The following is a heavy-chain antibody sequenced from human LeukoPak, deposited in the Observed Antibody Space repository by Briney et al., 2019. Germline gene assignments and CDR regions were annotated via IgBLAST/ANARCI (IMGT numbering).Heavy chain of an antibody. CDR3: AREEHRLAEAGTSAFDL. V-gene: IGHV3-74*01. CDR1: GFTFSENW. J-gene: IGHJ3*01. Sequence: GGSVRLSCVASGFTFSENWMHWIRQAPGKGLAWVSHINRDGGLTNYADSVKGRFTISRDNARNTVYLQMSSLRVEDTAIYFCAREEHRLAEAGTSAFDLGGQGTLVTVSP. D-gene: IGHD6-13*01. CDR2: INRDGGLT.